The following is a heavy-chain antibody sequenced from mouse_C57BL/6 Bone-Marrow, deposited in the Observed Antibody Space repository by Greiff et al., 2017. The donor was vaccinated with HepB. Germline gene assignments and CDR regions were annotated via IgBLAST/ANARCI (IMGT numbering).Heavy chain of an antibody. J-gene: IGHJ1*03. CDR3: ARDGYYLYWYFDV. Sequence: QVQLQQSGAELVRPGTSVKVSCKASGYAFTNYLIEWVKQRPGQGLEWIGVTNPGSGGTNYNEKFKGKATLTADKSSSTAYMQLSSLTSEDSAVYFCARDGYYLYWYFDVWGTGTTVTVSS. CDR2: TNPGSGGT. V-gene: IGHV1-54*01. CDR1: GYAFTNYL. D-gene: IGHD2-3*01.